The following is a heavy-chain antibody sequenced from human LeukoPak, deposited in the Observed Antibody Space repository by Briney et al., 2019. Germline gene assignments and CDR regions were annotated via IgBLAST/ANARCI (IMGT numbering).Heavy chain of an antibody. Sequence: GSLKLSCAASGFTVSSYNMNWVRQAPGKGLEWVSSLSSSSSYIYYEDSGKGRFTISRDNAKNSVYLQMSSLRAEERAVYYCARASYSSSSRYWGQGTLVTVCS. CDR2: LSSSSSYI. CDR3: ARASYSSSSRY. J-gene: IGHJ4*02. V-gene: IGHV3-21*01. D-gene: IGHD6-6*01. CDR1: GFTVSSYN.